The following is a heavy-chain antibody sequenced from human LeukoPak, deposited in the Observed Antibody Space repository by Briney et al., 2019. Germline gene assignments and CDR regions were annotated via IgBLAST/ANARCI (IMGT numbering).Heavy chain of an antibody. CDR2: INPNSGGT. V-gene: IGHV1-2*02. D-gene: IGHD1-26*01. CDR1: GYMFIAYA. Sequence: ASVKVSCKTSGYMFIAYAIHWARQAPGQGLEWMGWINPNSGGTNYAQKSQGRVIMTRDTSTRTVYMELSRLTSDDTAVYYCARDPLVGTTTEFDYWGQGTLVTVSS. J-gene: IGHJ4*02. CDR3: ARDPLVGTTTEFDY.